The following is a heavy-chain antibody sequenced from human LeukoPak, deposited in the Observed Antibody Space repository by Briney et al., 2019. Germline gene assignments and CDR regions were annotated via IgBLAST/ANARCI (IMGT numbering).Heavy chain of an antibody. J-gene: IGHJ4*02. CDR3: ARSPTKRVPEDY. V-gene: IGHV4-30-4*07. D-gene: IGHD2-2*01. Sequence: SETLSLTCAVSGGSISGGGYSWTWIRQPPGKGLEWIGYIYYSGSSYYNPSLKSRVTISVDKSKNQFSLRLTSVTAADTAVYYCARSPTKRVPEDYWGQGTLVTVSS. CDR2: IYYSGSS. CDR1: GGSISGGGYS.